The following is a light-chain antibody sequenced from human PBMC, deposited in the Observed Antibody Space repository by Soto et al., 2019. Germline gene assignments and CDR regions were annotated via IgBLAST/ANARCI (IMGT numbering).Light chain of an antibody. CDR1: NSNIGNNY. Sequence: QSVLTQPPSASGTPGQRVTISCSGSNSNIGNNYVYWYQQFPGTAPKVLIYRNNQRPSGVPDRISGSKSGTSASLAISRLRAEDEADYYCATWDDSLSGGVFGGGTKVTVL. CDR2: RNN. V-gene: IGLV1-47*01. J-gene: IGLJ3*02. CDR3: ATWDDSLSGGV.